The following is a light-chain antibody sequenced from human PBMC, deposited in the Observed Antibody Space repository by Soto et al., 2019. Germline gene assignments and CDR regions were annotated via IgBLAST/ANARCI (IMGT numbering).Light chain of an antibody. V-gene: IGKV1-5*01. CDR3: QHSNDYSGN. Sequence: DLHMTQSPSTLSASVGDRVIITCRASQTISSLLAWYQQKPGKPPKLLIYDASTLETGVPSRVSGSGSGTEFTLTISSLQPDDFATYYCQHSNDYSGNFGPGPRVDIK. J-gene: IGKJ3*01. CDR1: QTISSL. CDR2: DAS.